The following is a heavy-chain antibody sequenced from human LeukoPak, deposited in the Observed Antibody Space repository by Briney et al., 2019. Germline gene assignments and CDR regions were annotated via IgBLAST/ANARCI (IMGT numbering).Heavy chain of an antibody. J-gene: IGHJ4*02. Sequence: PSETLSLTCTVSGGSISSSSYYWGWLRQPPGKGLEWIGSIYYSGSTYYNPSLKSRVTISVDTSKNQFSLKLSSVTAADTAVYYCARDGWGHLSADYWGQGTLVTVSS. V-gene: IGHV4-39*07. CDR3: ARDGWGHLSADY. CDR2: IYYSGST. D-gene: IGHD6-19*01. CDR1: GGSISSSSYY.